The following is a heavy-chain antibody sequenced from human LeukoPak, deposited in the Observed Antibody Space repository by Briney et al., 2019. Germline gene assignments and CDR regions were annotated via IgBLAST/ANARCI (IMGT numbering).Heavy chain of an antibody. CDR1: GFTFSSYA. J-gene: IGHJ4*02. CDR2: ISYDGSD. CDR3: ARANSSAWHNFDF. V-gene: IGHV3-30-3*01. D-gene: IGHD6-19*01. Sequence: GGSLRLSCAASGFTFSSYAMHWVRQAPGKGLEWVAVISYDGSDYYADSVKGRFTISRDNSGDTLYLEMNSLRTEDRSVYYCARANSSAWHNFDFWGQGTLVTVSS.